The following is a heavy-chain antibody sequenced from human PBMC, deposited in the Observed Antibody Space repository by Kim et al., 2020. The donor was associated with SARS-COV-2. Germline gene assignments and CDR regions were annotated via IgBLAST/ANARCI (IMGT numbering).Heavy chain of an antibody. J-gene: IGHJ6*02. Sequence: GESLKISCKGSGYSFTSYWISWVRQMPGKGLEWMGRIDPSDSYTNYSPSFQGHVTISADKSISTAYLQWSSLKASDTAMYYCARPYGSGDGYYYGMDVWGQGTTVTVSS. D-gene: IGHD3-10*01. CDR2: IDPSDSYT. CDR3: ARPYGSGDGYYYGMDV. CDR1: GYSFTSYW. V-gene: IGHV5-10-1*01.